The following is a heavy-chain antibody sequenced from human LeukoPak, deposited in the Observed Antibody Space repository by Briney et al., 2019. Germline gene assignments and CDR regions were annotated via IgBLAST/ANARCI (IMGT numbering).Heavy chain of an antibody. Sequence: SETLSLTCTVSGDSISSYYWSWIRQPPGKGLEWIGYIYYSGSTNYNPSLKSRVTISVDTSKNQFSLKLSSVTAADTAVYYCARGASGYYNGVDYWGQGTLVTVSS. CDR1: GDSISSYY. V-gene: IGHV4-59*01. J-gene: IGHJ4*02. D-gene: IGHD3-22*01. CDR2: IYYSGST. CDR3: ARGASGYYNGVDY.